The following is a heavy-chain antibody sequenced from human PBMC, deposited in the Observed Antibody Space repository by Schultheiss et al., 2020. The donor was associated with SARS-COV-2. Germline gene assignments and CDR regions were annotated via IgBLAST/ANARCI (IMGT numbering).Heavy chain of an antibody. J-gene: IGHJ4*02. D-gene: IGHD3-22*01. CDR3: AKGDGHMIGDY. Sequence: GESLKISCVSSGFTFSSYSMNWVRQAPGKGLEWVSAISGSGGSTYYADSVKGRFTISRDNSKNTLYLQMNSLRAEDTAVYYCAKGDGHMIGDYWGQGTLVTVSS. V-gene: IGHV3-23*01. CDR1: GFTFSSYS. CDR2: ISGSGGST.